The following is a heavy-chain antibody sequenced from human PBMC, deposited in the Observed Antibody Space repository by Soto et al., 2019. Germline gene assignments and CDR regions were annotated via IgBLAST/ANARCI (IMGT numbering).Heavy chain of an antibody. CDR1: GGSISSSNW. CDR3: ARVLNYYDSSGTASDY. D-gene: IGHD3-22*01. Sequence: NPSETLSLTCAVSGGSISSSNWWSWVRQPPGKGLEWIGEIYHSGSTNYNPSLKSRVTISVDKSKNQFSLKLSSVTAADTAVYYCARVLNYYDSSGTASDYWGQGTLVTVSS. CDR2: IYHSGST. V-gene: IGHV4-4*02. J-gene: IGHJ4*02.